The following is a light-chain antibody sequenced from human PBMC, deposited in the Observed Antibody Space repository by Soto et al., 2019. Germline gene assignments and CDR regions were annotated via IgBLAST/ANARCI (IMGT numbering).Light chain of an antibody. J-gene: IGKJ4*01. CDR1: QTISSW. Sequence: DIQMTQSPSTLSGSVGDRVTITCRASQTISSWLAWYQQKPGKAPRLLIYDASNLESGVPSRFSGSGSWTEFTLTISSLQPDDFATYYCQQYNSYSPTFGGGTKVDIK. CDR2: DAS. CDR3: QQYNSYSPT. V-gene: IGKV1-5*01.